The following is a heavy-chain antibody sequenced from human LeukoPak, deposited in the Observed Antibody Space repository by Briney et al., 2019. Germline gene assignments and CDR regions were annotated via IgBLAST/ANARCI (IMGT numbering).Heavy chain of an antibody. D-gene: IGHD3-22*01. J-gene: IGHJ5*02. CDR1: GGSFSGYY. V-gene: IGHV4-34*01. CDR3: ARESNYDSSGSNWFDP. Sequence: SETLSLTCAVYGGSFSGYYWSWIRQPPGKGLEWIGEINHSGSTNYNPSLKSRVTISVDTSKNQFSLKLSSVTAADTAVYYCARESNYDSSGSNWFDPWGQGTLVTVSS. CDR2: INHSGST.